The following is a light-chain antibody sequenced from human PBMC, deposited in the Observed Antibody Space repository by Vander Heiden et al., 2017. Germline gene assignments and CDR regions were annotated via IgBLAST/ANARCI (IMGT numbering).Light chain of an antibody. Sequence: DIHMTQSPTSLSAYVGGTVTIPCRASQSISKSLNWYQQKLHLAPSLLIYNASTLRSGVPARFSGGGSGTDFTLTISRLQPEDFAIYYCQQSYSPPLTFGGGTKVEI. CDR1: QSISKS. V-gene: IGKV1-39*01. J-gene: IGKJ4*01. CDR2: NAS. CDR3: QQSYSPPLT.